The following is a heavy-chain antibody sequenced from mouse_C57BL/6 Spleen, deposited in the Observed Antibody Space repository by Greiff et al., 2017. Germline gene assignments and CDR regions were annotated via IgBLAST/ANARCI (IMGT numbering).Heavy chain of an antibody. CDR2: LDPSDSYT. V-gene: IGHV1-69*01. J-gene: IGHJ4*01. CDR3: ARSAMGNYYYYAMGY. D-gene: IGHD2-1*01. Sequence: QVQLQQPGAELVMPGASVKLSCKASGYTFTSYWMHWVKQRPGQGLEWIGELDPSDSYTNYNQKFKGKSTLTVDKSSSTAYMQLSSLTSEDSAVYYCARSAMGNYYYYAMGYWGQGTSVTVSS. CDR1: GYTFTSYW.